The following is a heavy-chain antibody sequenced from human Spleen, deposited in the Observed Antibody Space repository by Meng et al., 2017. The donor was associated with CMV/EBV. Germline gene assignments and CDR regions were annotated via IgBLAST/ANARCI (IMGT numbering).Heavy chain of an antibody. J-gene: IGHJ4*02. D-gene: IGHD4-17*01. CDR2: ISAYNGNT. CDR3: AKESGYGDRYGGFDY. CDR1: GYSFNSFG. V-gene: IGHV1-18*01. Sequence: ASVKVSSKASGYSFNSFGITWVRQAPGQGLEWMGWISAYNGNTNYAQKLQGRVSLTTDTSTSSADMELRSLTSDDTAVYYCAKESGYGDRYGGFDYWGQGTLVTVSS.